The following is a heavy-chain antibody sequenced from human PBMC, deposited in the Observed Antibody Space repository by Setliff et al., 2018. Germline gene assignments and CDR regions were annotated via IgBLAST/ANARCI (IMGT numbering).Heavy chain of an antibody. CDR3: TRVWSMVSDSYYFYMDV. Sequence: GGSLRLSCAASGFTFTTYWMYWVRQSPGKGLAWVSRINSDGGSTTYADSVKGRFTISRDNAKNTLYLQMNSLRAEDTAVYFCTRVWSMVSDSYYFYMDVWGKGTTVTVSS. V-gene: IGHV3-74*01. CDR2: INSDGGST. D-gene: IGHD2-8*02. CDR1: GFTFTTYW. J-gene: IGHJ6*03.